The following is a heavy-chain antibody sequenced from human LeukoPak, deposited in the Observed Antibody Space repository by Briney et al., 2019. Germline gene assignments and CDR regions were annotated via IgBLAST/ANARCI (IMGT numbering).Heavy chain of an antibody. CDR3: ARGPFSRYFDWLPPPYFDY. J-gene: IGHJ4*02. D-gene: IGHD3-9*01. CDR2: IYTSGST. V-gene: IGHV4-4*07. CDR1: GGSISSYY. Sequence: SETLSLTCTVSGGSISSYYWSWIRQPAGKGLEWIGRIYTSGSTNYNPSLKSRVTMSVDTSKNQFSLKLSSVTAADTAVYYCARGPFSRYFDWLPPPYFDYWGQGTLVTVSS.